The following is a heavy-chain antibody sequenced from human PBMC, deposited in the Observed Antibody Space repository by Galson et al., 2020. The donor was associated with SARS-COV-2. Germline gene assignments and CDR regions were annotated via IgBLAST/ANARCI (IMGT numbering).Heavy chain of an antibody. D-gene: IGHD3-3*01. V-gene: IGHV3-9*01. CDR3: VKGPRVDLWSDYYSGMDV. CDR2: ITWNRDII. J-gene: IGHJ6*02. Sequence: GGSLRLSCVASGFTFDDNDMHWVRQAAGKGLEWVSGITWNRDIIYYSDSVKGRFTISRDNAKNSLYQQMNRLRPEDTALYYCVKGPRVDLWSDYYSGMDVWGQGPRSPSP. CDR1: GFTFDDND.